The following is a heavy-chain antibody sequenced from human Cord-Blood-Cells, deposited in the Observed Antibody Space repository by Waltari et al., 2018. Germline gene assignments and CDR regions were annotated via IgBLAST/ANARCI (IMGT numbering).Heavy chain of an antibody. CDR3: ARGSHPPYAFDI. V-gene: IGHV1-69*12. CDR1: GGTFSSYA. CDR2: ILPIFGTA. J-gene: IGHJ3*02. Sequence: QVQLVQSGAEVKKPGSSVKVSCKASGGTFSSYAISWVRQAPGQGLEWMGGILPIFGTANYAQEFQGRVTVTADEATSTAYMELSSLRSEDTAVYYCARGSHPPYAFDIWGQGTMVTVSS.